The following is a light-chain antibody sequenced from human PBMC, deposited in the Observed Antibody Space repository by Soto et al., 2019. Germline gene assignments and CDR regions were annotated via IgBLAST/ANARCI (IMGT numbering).Light chain of an antibody. CDR3: QVYGPSPPIT. V-gene: IGKV3-20*01. Sequence: EIVLTQSPGTLSLSPGERATLSCRASRSVIGRQLAWYQHKPGQAPRLLIYGVSTRATGIPDRFTGSGSGTDFTLTISRLEPEDFAVFYCQVYGPSPPITFGQGTRLEIK. J-gene: IGKJ5*01. CDR1: RSVIGRQ. CDR2: GVS.